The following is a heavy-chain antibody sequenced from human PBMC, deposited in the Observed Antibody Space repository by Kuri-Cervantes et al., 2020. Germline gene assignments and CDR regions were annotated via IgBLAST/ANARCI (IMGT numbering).Heavy chain of an antibody. V-gene: IGHV3-23*01. D-gene: IGHD3-10*01. CDR1: GFTFSSFA. Sequence: GGSLRLSCAASGFTFSSFAMTWVRQAPGKGLEWVSAISGSGGSTYYADSVKGRFTISRDNSKNTLYLQMNSLRAEDTAVYYCASPGGVYGSGSYYNGGYYWGQGTLVTVSS. J-gene: IGHJ4*02. CDR3: ASPGGVYGSGSYYNGGYY. CDR2: ISGSGGST.